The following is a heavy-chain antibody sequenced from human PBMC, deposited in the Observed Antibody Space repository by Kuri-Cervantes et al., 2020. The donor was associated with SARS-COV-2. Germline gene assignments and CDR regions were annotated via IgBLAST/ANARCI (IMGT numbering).Heavy chain of an antibody. V-gene: IGHV4-39*07. J-gene: IGHJ4*02. D-gene: IGHD3-9*01. CDR2: IYYSGST. CDR1: GGSISSSSYY. CDR3: ARQNTYHDILTGFALDY. Sequence: SETLSLTCTVSGGSISSSSYYWGWIRQPPGKGLEWIGSIYYSGSTYYNPSLKSRVTISVDTSKNQFSLKLSSVTAADTAVYYCARQNTYHDILTGFALDYWGQGTLVTVSS.